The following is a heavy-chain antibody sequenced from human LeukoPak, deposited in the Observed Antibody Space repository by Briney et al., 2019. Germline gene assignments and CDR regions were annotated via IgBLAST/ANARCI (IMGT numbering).Heavy chain of an antibody. J-gene: IGHJ4*02. V-gene: IGHV3-23*01. CDR1: GFTFSSYA. CDR2: ISGSGGDT. CDR3: AKHPIYDSSGYYAH. D-gene: IGHD3-22*01. Sequence: PGGSLRLSCAASGFTFSSYAMSWVRQAPGKGLEWVSAISGSGGDTFYADSVKGRFTISRDNSNNTLYLQMNSLRAEDTAVFYCAKHPIYDSSGYYAHWGQGTLVTVSS.